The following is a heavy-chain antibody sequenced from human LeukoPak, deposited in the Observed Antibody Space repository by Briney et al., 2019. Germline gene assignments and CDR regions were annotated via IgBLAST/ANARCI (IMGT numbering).Heavy chain of an antibody. CDR1: GDSITSSY. CDR3: ARHIDYDSSGYYAFDY. Sequence: PSETLSLTCTVSGDSITSSYWSWIPQPPGKGLEWIGYIYYSGSTNYNPSLKSRVTISVDTSKNQFSLKLSSVTAADTAVYYCARHIDYDSSGYYAFDYWGQGTLVTVSS. D-gene: IGHD3-22*01. J-gene: IGHJ4*02. CDR2: IYYSGST. V-gene: IGHV4-59*08.